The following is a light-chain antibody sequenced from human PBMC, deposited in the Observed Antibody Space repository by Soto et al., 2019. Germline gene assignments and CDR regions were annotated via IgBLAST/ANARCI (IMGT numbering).Light chain of an antibody. CDR1: QSLSSSF. V-gene: IGKV3-20*01. CDR2: GAS. J-gene: IGKJ5*01. CDR3: QQYGSSPFIT. Sequence: EIVLTQSPGPLSLSPGERATLSCRAIQSLSSSFLAWYQQKPGQAPRLLIYGASSRATGIPDRFSGSGSGTDFTLTVSRLEPEDFAVYYCQQYGSSPFITFGQGTRLEI.